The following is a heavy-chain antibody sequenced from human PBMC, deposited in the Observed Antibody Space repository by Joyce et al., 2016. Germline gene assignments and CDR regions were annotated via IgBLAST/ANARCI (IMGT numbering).Heavy chain of an antibody. D-gene: IGHD1-26*01. Sequence: QVRLHESGPGLVEPSDTLSLTCAVSAYSMNSHTWWAWIRQPPGKGLEWVGYIYYTGSTPYNASLNSRVNMSLDMSTNQFSLRLTSVTAVDTAVYYCARVRSSYSESYYEAFDLWGQGTRVTVAS. CDR3: ARVRSSYSESYYEAFDL. V-gene: IGHV4-28*03. J-gene: IGHJ3*01. CDR2: IYYTGST. CDR1: AYSMNSHTW.